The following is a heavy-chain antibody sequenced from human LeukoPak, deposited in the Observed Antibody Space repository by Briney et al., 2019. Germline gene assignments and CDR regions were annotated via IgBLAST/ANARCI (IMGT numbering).Heavy chain of an antibody. CDR2: IKSDGST. V-gene: IGHV3-74*01. CDR1: GFTFSSYW. CDR3: ARDVAWYCTRASCSYFGF. Sequence: GGSLRLSCAASGFTFSSYWMHWVRQAPGKGLVWVSRIKSDGSTNYADSVKGRFTISRDNSKNTLFLQMNRLRVEDTAVYYCARDVAWYCTRASCSYFGFWGQGTLVTVSS. J-gene: IGHJ4*02. D-gene: IGHD2-2*01.